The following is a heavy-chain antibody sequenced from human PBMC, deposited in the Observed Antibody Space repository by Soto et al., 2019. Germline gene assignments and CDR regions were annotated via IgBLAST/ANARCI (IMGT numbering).Heavy chain of an antibody. CDR3: ARGLECRGYCLDKPTWFGP. V-gene: IGHV1-69*06. CDR2: IIPIFGTP. J-gene: IGHJ5*02. Sequence: ASVKVSCKASGGAFSTYTFSWVRQAPGQGLEWMGRIIPIFGTPYYAQKFQGRVTITADKSTSTVYMELSSLGSDDTAVYFCARGLECRGYCLDKPTWFGPWGQGTLVTVSS. D-gene: IGHD2-15*01. CDR1: GGAFSTYT.